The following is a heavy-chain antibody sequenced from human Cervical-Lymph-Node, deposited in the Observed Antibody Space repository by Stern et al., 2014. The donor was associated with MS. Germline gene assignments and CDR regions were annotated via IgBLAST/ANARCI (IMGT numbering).Heavy chain of an antibody. J-gene: IGHJ4*02. CDR2: INPNTGVT. CDR3: ARGCPFFDN. CDR1: GYTFTGFF. V-gene: IGHV1-2*04. Sequence: QMQLVQSGAEVKKPGASVKVSCKASGYTFTGFFLHWVRQAPGQGPEWVGLINPNTGVTKSAQKFQGWVTLTRDTSINTVYMELNRLKSDDTAVFYCARGCPFFDNWGQGTLVTVSS.